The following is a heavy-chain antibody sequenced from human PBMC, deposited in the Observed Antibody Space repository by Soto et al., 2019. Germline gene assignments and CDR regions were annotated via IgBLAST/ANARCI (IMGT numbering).Heavy chain of an antibody. CDR1: GGSISSSSYY. CDR2: IYYSGST. D-gene: IGHD3-10*01. J-gene: IGHJ3*02. V-gene: IGHV4-39*01. CDR3: ARPNQQLLWFGEDAFDI. Sequence: SETLSLTCTVSGGSISSSSYYWGWIRQPPGKGLEWIGSIYYSGSTYYNPSLKSRVTISVDTSKNQFSLKLSSVTAADTAVYYCARPNQQLLWFGEDAFDIWGQGTMVTVSS.